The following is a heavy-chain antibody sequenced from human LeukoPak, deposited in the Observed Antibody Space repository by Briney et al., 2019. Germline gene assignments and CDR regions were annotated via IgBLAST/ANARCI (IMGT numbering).Heavy chain of an antibody. J-gene: IGHJ3*02. CDR1: GGSVSSGSYY. V-gene: IGHV4-61*01. Sequence: SETLSLTCTASGGSVSSGSYYWSWIRQPPGKGLEWIGYIYYSGSTNYNPSLKSRVTISVDTSKNQFSLKLSSVTAADTAVYYCVTYCSGGSCYSADAFDIWGQGTMVTVSS. D-gene: IGHD2-15*01. CDR2: IYYSGST. CDR3: VTYCSGGSCYSADAFDI.